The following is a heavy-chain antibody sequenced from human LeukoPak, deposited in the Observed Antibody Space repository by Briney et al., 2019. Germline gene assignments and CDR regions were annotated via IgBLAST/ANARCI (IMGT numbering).Heavy chain of an antibody. CDR1: GFTLSSYW. V-gene: IGHV3-74*01. J-gene: IGHJ4*02. Sequence: GGSLRLSCAVSGFTLSSYWMHWVRQTPGKGLVWVSRINSDGSSTSYADSVKGRFTISRDNAKNTLYLQMNSLRAEDTAVYYCAGSLVRGINGPDCWGQGTLVTVSS. CDR3: AGSLVRGINGPDC. D-gene: IGHD3-10*01. CDR2: INSDGSST.